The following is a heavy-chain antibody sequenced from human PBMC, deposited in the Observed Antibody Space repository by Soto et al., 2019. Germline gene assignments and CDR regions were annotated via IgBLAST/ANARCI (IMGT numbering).Heavy chain of an antibody. CDR2: ISAYNGNT. CDR1: GYTFTSYG. CDR3: ARVAPSSAGGYYYYYYYMDV. Sequence: ASVKVSCKASGYTFTSYGISWVRQAPGQGLEWMGWISAYNGNTNYAQKLQGRVTMTTDTSTSTAYMELRSLRSDDTAVYYCARVAPSSAGGYYYYYYYMDVWGKGTTGTVSS. V-gene: IGHV1-18*01. J-gene: IGHJ6*03.